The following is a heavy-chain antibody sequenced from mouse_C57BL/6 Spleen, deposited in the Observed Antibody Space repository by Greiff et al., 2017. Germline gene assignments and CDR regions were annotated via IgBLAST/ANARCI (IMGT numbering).Heavy chain of an antibody. D-gene: IGHD1-1*01. V-gene: IGHV1-59*01. J-gene: IGHJ1*03. CDR2: IDPSDSYT. CDR3: ARWGYGSSYWYFDV. CDR1: GYTFTSYW. Sequence: VQLQQPGAELVRPGTSVKLSCKASGYTFTSYWMHWVKQRPGQGLEWIGVIDPSDSYTNYNQKFKGKATLTVDTSSSTAYMQLSSLTSEDSAVYYCARWGYGSSYWYFDVWGTGTTVTVSS.